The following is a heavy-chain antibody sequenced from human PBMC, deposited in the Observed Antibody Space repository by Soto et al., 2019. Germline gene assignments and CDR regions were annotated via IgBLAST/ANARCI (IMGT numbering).Heavy chain of an antibody. D-gene: IGHD2-2*01. CDR2: IYTSGST. CDR1: GGSISSYY. CDR3: ARGLPMPTYAFDI. J-gene: IGHJ3*02. V-gene: IGHV4-4*07. Sequence: QVQLQESGPGLVKPSETLSLTCTVSGGSISSYYWSWIRQPAGKGLEWIGRIYTSGSTNYNPSLTSRVTMSVDTSKNHFALKLSSVTAADTAVYYCARGLPMPTYAFDIWGQGTMVTVSS.